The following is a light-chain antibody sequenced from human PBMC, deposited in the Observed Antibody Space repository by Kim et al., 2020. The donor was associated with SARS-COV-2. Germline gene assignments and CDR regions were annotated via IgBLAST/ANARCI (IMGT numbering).Light chain of an antibody. J-gene: IGLJ3*02. CDR3: QVWDSSSDHPWV. CDR2: YDS. CDR1: NIGSKS. Sequence: PGKTARITCGGNNIGSKSVHWYQQEPGQAPVLVIYYDSDRPSGIPERFSGSNSGNTATLTISRVEAGDEADYYCQVWDSSSDHPWVFGGGTQLTVL. V-gene: IGLV3-21*04.